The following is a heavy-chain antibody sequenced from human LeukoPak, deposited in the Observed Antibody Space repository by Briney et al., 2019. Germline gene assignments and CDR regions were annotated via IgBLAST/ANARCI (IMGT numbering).Heavy chain of an antibody. CDR1: GFTFSSYG. V-gene: IGHV3-33*06. CDR2: IWYEGSKK. J-gene: IGHJ4*02. CDR3: AKESDYYGSGSSVRRYFDY. D-gene: IGHD3-10*01. Sequence: GRSLRLSCAASGFTFSSYGMHWVRQAPGKGLEWEAVIWYEGSKKYYADSVKGGFTIYRENEKKTLYLQMNRLRAGGTAVYYCAKESDYYGSGSSVRRYFDYWGQGTLVTVSS.